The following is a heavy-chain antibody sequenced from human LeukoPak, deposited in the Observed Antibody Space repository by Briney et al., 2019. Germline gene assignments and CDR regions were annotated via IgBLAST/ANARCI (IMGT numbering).Heavy chain of an antibody. CDR2: IIPIFGTA. J-gene: IGHJ6*03. V-gene: IGHV1-69*01. CDR1: GGTFSSYA. CDR3: ARDLRTPDQYEYYYYMDV. Sequence: GSSLKVSCKASGGTFSSYAISWVRQAPGQGLEWMGGIIPIFGTANYAQKFQGRVTITADESTSTAYMELSSLRSEDTAVYYCARDLRTPDQYEYYYYMDVWGKGTTVTISS. D-gene: IGHD2/OR15-2a*01.